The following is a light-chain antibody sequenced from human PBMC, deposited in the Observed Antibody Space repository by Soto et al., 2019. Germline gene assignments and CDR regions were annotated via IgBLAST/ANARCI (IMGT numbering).Light chain of an antibody. Sequence: QSVLTQPPSVSGAPGQRVTISCTGSSSNIGAGYDVHWYQQLPGTAPKLLIYGNSNRPSGVPDRFSGSMSGTSASLAITGLQAEDEADYYCQSYDSRDVFGTGTKVTVL. J-gene: IGLJ1*01. V-gene: IGLV1-40*01. CDR1: SSNIGAGYD. CDR2: GNS. CDR3: QSYDSRDV.